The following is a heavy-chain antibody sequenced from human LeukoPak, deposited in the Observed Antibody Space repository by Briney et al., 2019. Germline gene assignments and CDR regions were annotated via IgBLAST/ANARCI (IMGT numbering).Heavy chain of an antibody. D-gene: IGHD6-19*01. CDR1: GGTFSSYA. CDR2: IIPIFGTA. J-gene: IGHJ4*02. Sequence: GASVKVSCKASGGTFSSYAITWVRQAPGQGLEWMGGIIPIFGTAKYAQKLQGRVTMTTDTSTSTAYMALRSLTSDDTAVYYCARDSSGWSKPDYWGQGTLVTVSS. V-gene: IGHV1-69*05. CDR3: ARDSSGWSKPDY.